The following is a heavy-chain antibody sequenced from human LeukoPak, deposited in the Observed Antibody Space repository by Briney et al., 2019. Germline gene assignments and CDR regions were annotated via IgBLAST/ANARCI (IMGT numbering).Heavy chain of an antibody. Sequence: GGSLRLFCAASGFTFSTYGMHWVREARGKGLEGVAFIRYDGINKYYADYVKRRFTISRESFKNTLYLQMNSLRPEDTAVYYCAKEGDYYGSGSYRDGFDIWGQGTRATVSS. V-gene: IGHV3-30*02. J-gene: IGHJ3*02. D-gene: IGHD3-10*01. CDR2: IRYDGINK. CDR3: AKEGDYYGSGSYRDGFDI. CDR1: GFTFSTYG.